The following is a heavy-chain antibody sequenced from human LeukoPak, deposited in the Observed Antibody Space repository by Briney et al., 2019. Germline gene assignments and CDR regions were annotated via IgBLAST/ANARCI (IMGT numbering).Heavy chain of an antibody. CDR3: ARDRRYYDSSGYFPCYYDYGMDV. D-gene: IGHD3-22*01. CDR2: IYRSGST. CDR1: GGSLNRSNW. V-gene: IGHV4-4*02. Sequence: SGALSPPRAVSGGSLNRSNWWRWVRQPPGKGREGIGEIYRSGSTNYNPPLKSRVTISVDKSEDQFSLKLSSVTAADTAVYYCARDRRYYDSSGYFPCYYDYGMDVWGQGTTVTVSS. J-gene: IGHJ6*02.